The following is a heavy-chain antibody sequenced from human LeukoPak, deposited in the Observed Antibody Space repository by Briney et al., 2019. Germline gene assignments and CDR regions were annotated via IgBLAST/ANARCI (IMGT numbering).Heavy chain of an antibody. V-gene: IGHV4-61*01. CDR3: ARGRSYGFDFDS. CDR1: GVSISTGCYY. Sequence: SETLSLTCDVSGVSISTGCYYWTWTRQPPGKGLEWIGYKYYSGSTRYNSSLRSRLTISLDSSKNQFSLRLTSVTAADTAVYYCARGRSYGFDFDSWGPGTLVIVSS. CDR2: KYYSGST. D-gene: IGHD5-18*01. J-gene: IGHJ4*02.